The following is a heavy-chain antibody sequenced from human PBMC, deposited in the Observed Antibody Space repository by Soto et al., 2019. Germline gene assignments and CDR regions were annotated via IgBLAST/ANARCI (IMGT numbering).Heavy chain of an antibody. V-gene: IGHV4-59*01. J-gene: IGHJ1*01. CDR3: AREDSHLAGREAAY. D-gene: IGHD1-26*01. Sequence: PSETLSLTCTVSGASITDSYWSWIRQPPEKGLEWIGYVYFSGVATYNPSLKSRATMSRDTSKNEFSLKLTSVTAADTAFYYCAREDSHLAGREAAYWGQGTLVTVSS. CDR2: VYFSGVA. CDR1: GASITDSY.